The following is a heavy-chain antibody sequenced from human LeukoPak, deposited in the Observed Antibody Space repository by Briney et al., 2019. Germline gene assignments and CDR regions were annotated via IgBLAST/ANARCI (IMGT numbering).Heavy chain of an antibody. CDR1: YYTFTNYG. CDR3: ARVLEITNYYYMDV. Sequence: GASVKVSCKASYYTFTNYGITWVRQAPGQGLEWMGWISAYNGNTFYAQNLQGRVTMTTDTSTSTAYMELRSLRSDDTAVYYCARVLEITNYYYMDVWGKGTTVTVSS. V-gene: IGHV1-18*01. CDR2: ISAYNGNT. D-gene: IGHD1-1*01. J-gene: IGHJ6*03.